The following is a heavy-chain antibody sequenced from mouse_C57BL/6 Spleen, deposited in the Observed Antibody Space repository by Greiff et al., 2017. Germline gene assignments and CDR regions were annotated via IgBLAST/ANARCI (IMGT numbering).Heavy chain of an antibody. CDR1: GYTFTSYW. CDR3: ARRGLSNWDGDY. Sequence: QVQLKQPGAELVMPGASVKLSCKASGYTFTSYWMHWVKQRPGQGLEWIGEIDPSDSYTNYNQKFKGKSTLTVDKSSSTAYMQLSSLTSEDSAVYYCARRGLSNWDGDYWGQGTTLTVSS. J-gene: IGHJ2*01. V-gene: IGHV1-69*01. D-gene: IGHD4-1*01. CDR2: IDPSDSYT.